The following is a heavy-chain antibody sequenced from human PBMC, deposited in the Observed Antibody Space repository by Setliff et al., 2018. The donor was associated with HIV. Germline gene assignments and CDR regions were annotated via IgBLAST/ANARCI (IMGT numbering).Heavy chain of an antibody. CDR2: IIPIFGTA. CDR1: GGTFSSYA. CDR3: AAVPRRGEIQTNDY. Sequence: GASVKVSCKASGGTFSSYAISWVRQAPGQGLEWMGGIIPIFGTANYAQKFQGRVTITTDESTSTAYMELSSLRSEDTAVYYCAAVPRRGEIQTNDYWGQGTLVTVSS. V-gene: IGHV1-69*05. D-gene: IGHD4-17*01. J-gene: IGHJ4*02.